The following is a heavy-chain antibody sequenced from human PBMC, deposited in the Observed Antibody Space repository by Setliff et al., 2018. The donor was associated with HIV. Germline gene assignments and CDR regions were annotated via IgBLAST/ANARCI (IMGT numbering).Heavy chain of an antibody. V-gene: IGHV4-61*02. J-gene: IGHJ6*03. D-gene: IGHD6-19*01. CDR2: IYSSGIT. CDR1: GGSISSGSYF. Sequence: SETLSLTCTVSGGSISSGSYFWNWIRQPAGKGLEWIGRIYSSGITNYNPSLKSRLTISLDTSKNQFSLQVTSVTAADTAVYYCARVPYPADYYMDVWGKGTTVTVSS. CDR3: ARVPYPADYYMDV.